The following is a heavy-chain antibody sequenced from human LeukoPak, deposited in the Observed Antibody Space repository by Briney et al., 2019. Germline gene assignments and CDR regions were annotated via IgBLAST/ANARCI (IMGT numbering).Heavy chain of an antibody. CDR3: AKSAVAGGDYFDY. CDR2: ISYDGSNK. Sequence: GGSLRLSCAASGFTFSSYAMSWVRQAPGKGLEWVAVISYDGSNKYYADSVKGRFTISRDNSKNTLYLQMNSLRAEDTAVYYCAKSAVAGGDYFDYWGQGTLVTVSS. V-gene: IGHV3-30*18. CDR1: GFTFSSYA. J-gene: IGHJ4*02. D-gene: IGHD6-19*01.